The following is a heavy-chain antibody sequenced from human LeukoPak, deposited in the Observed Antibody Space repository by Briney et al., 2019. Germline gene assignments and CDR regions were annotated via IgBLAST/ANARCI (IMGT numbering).Heavy chain of an antibody. CDR3: ARIIAVGGTDWFDP. Sequence: GGSLRLSCAASGFTFSDYYMSWIPQAPGKELEWVSYISSSGNTIYYADSVKGRFTISRDNAKNSLYLQMNSLRAEDTAVYYCARIIAVGGTDWFDPWGQGTLVTVSS. J-gene: IGHJ5*02. D-gene: IGHD6-13*01. CDR2: ISSSGNTI. V-gene: IGHV3-11*01. CDR1: GFTFSDYY.